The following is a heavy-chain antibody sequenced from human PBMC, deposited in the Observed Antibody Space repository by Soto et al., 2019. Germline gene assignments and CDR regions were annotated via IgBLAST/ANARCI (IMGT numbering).Heavy chain of an antibody. CDR3: ARGGAGDY. J-gene: IGHJ4*02. Sequence: QVQLQESGPGLVKPSETLSLTCTVSGGSISSYYWSWIRQPPGKGLEWIGYIYYSGSTNYNPSLKSRVTISVDTSKNQFSLKLSSVTAADTAVYYCARGGAGDYWGQGTLVTVSS. CDR2: IYYSGST. D-gene: IGHD5-12*01. V-gene: IGHV4-59*01. CDR1: GGSISSYY.